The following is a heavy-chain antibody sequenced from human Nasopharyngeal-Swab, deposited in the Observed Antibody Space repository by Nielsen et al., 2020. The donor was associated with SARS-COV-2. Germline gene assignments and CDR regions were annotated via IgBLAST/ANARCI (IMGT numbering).Heavy chain of an antibody. CDR1: GFTFNNYN. V-gene: IGHV3-21*01. Sequence: GASLKISCAASGFTFNNYNFNWVRQAPGKGLEWVSSISSSSSYIYYADSVKGRFTISRDNAKNSLYLQMNSLRAEDTAVYYCARGPHLGVRGVSWFDPWGQGTLVTVSS. J-gene: IGHJ5*02. CDR2: ISSSSSYI. D-gene: IGHD3-10*01. CDR3: ARGPHLGVRGVSWFDP.